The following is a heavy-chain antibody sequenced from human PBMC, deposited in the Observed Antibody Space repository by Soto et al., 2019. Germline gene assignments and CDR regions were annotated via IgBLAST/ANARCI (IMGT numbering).Heavy chain of an antibody. CDR1: GFTFSSYA. CDR2: ISGSGDNT. V-gene: IGHV3-23*01. D-gene: IGHD2-8*01. CDR3: VKDGGMVYRHWYFAL. Sequence: EVQVLESGGGLVQPGGSLRLSCAASGFTFSSYAMSWVRQAPGKGLQWVSTISGSGDNTDYADSVKGRVTISRDNSKNTLYLQMNSLRAEDTAVYYCVKDGGMVYRHWYFALWGRGSLVTVSS. J-gene: IGHJ2*01.